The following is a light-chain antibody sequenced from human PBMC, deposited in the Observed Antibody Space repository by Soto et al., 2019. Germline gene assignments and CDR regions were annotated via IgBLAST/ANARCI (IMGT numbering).Light chain of an antibody. Sequence: DIQMTQSPSLMSASVGVRDTTRCWASQGISNYLVWFQQKPGKVPKRLIYAASSLESWVPSRFSGSGSGTEFTLTISSLQPEDFATYYCQQYNSFWTFGQGTKVDIK. CDR3: QQYNSFWT. CDR1: QGISNY. V-gene: IGKV1-17*03. J-gene: IGKJ1*01. CDR2: AAS.